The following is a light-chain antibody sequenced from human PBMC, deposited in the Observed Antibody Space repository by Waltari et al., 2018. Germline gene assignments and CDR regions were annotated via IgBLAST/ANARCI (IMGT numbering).Light chain of an antibody. CDR1: SSHIGAGYD. J-gene: IGLJ2*01. Sequence: QSGMTQPPSVSGARGQRVTISCTGSSSHIGAGYDVPWYQLLPGPAPYLLTYANNNRPPGVPDRFSGSKSGPSASLAITGLQAEDAAGYYCQSYDSLSGSVFGGGTKLTVL. CDR3: QSYDSLSGSV. V-gene: IGLV1-40*01. CDR2: ANN.